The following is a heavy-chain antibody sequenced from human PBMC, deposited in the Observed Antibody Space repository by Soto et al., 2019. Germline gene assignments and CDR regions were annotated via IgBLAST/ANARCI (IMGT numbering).Heavy chain of an antibody. D-gene: IGHD3-3*01. J-gene: IGHJ6*02. CDR3: ARTEEKSGYWVYGMDV. CDR1: GYSFTSYW. Sequence: GESLKISCKGSGYSFTSYWIGWVRQMPGKGLEWMGIIYPGDSDTRYSPSFQGQVTISADKSISTAYLQWSSLKASDTAMCYCARTEEKSGYWVYGMDVWGQGTTVTVSS. V-gene: IGHV5-51*01. CDR2: IYPGDSDT.